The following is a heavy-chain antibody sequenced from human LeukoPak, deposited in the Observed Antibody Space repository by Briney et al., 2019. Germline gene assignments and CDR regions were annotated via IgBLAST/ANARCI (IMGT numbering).Heavy chain of an antibody. CDR2: ISGSGAKT. J-gene: IGHJ6*04. CDR1: GFTFSTYA. D-gene: IGHD6-6*01. CDR3: PILYSSSTSPDV. Sequence: GGSLRLSCAASGFTFSTYAMNWVRQAPGKGLEWVSAISGSGAKTYYADSVKGRFTISRDNSKNRLYLQMNSLRAEDTAVYYCPILYSSSTSPDVWGKGATVTVSS. V-gene: IGHV3-23*01.